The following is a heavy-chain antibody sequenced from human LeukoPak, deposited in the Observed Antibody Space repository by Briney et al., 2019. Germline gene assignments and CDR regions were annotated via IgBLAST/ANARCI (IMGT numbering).Heavy chain of an antibody. Sequence: GASVKVSCKASGGTFSSYAICWVRQAPGQGLEWMGGIIPIFGTANYAQKFQGRVTMTRDMSTSTVYMELSSLRSEDTAVYYCARVFGEYSGYDYWGQGTLVTVSS. J-gene: IGHJ4*02. CDR3: ARVFGEYSGYDY. D-gene: IGHD5-12*01. V-gene: IGHV1-69*05. CDR2: IIPIFGTA. CDR1: GGTFSSYA.